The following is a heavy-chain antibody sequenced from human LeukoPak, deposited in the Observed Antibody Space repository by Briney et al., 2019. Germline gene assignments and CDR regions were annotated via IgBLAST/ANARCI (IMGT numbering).Heavy chain of an antibody. CDR3: ASRIPGYCSSTSCYLVFDY. Sequence: GGSLRLSCAASGFTFSSYVMNWVRQAPGKGLEWVSAISGGGGSTYYADSVKGRFTIFRANSKNTLYLHMNSLRAEATAVYYCASRIPGYCSSTSCYLVFDYWGQGTLVTVSS. D-gene: IGHD2-2*03. V-gene: IGHV3-23*01. CDR2: ISGGGGST. J-gene: IGHJ4*02. CDR1: GFTFSSYV.